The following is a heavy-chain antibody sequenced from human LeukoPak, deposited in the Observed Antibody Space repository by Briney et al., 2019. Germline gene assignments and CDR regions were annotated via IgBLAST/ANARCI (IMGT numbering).Heavy chain of an antibody. CDR3: ARDSLDTQPRQTAGDIFDY. D-gene: IGHD6-13*01. CDR1: DLTFSSIA. V-gene: IGHV3-33*08. CDR2: IWLDGGNR. J-gene: IGHJ4*02. Sequence: GRSLRLSCAAPDLTFSSIARPWVGKAPGKGLEWGEVIWLDGGNRYYADSVKGRFTISRDNSKNTLYLQLNSLRAEDTAVYYCARDSLDTQPRQTAGDIFDYWGQGTLVTVSS.